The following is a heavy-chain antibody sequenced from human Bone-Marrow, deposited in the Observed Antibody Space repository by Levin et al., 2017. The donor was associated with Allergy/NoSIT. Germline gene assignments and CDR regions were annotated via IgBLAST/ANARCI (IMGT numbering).Heavy chain of an antibody. CDR2: ISGSGSNT. J-gene: IGHJ4*02. D-gene: IGHD3-22*01. V-gene: IGHV3-23*01. CDR1: GLIFRNYA. Sequence: LSLTCAASGLIFRNYAMNWVRPAPGKGLEWVSQISGSGSNTHYADSVRGRFTFSRDNSNNTVYLQMNSLRADDTAVYYCAGYDTSGYHSPFDYWGQGTLVTVSS. CDR3: AGYDTSGYHSPFDY.